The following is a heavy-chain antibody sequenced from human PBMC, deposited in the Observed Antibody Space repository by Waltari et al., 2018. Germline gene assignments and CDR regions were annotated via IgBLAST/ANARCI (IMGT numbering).Heavy chain of an antibody. D-gene: IGHD2-21*01. CDR1: GYTFTGYY. Sequence: QVQLVQSGAEVKKPGASVKVSCKASGYTFTGYYMHWVRQAPGQGLEWMGRINPNSGGTNYAQKFQGRVTMTRDTSISTAYMELSRLRSDDTAVYYCASGTVVSYYYYYMDVWGKGTTVTVSS. CDR3: ASGTVVSYYYYYMDV. CDR2: INPNSGGT. V-gene: IGHV1-2*06. J-gene: IGHJ6*03.